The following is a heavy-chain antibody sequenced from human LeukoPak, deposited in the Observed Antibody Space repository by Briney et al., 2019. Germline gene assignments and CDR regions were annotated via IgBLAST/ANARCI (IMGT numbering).Heavy chain of an antibody. V-gene: IGHV4-34*01. Sequence: SETLSLTCAVYGGSSSGYYWSWIRQPPGKGLEWIGEINHSGSTNYNPSLKSRVTISVDTSKNQFSLKLSSVTAADTAVYYCARERWLQLRDYYYYYGMDVWGQGTTVTVSS. CDR2: INHSGST. J-gene: IGHJ6*02. CDR3: ARERWLQLRDYYYYYGMDV. D-gene: IGHD5-24*01. CDR1: GGSSSGYY.